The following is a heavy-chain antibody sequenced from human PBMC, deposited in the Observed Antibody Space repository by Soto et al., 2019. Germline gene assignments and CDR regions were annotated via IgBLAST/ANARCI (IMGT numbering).Heavy chain of an antibody. CDR3: ARDISTVVVAATLRDGPFDI. V-gene: IGHV1-46*01. CDR1: GYTFTSYY. D-gene: IGHD2-15*01. J-gene: IGHJ3*02. CDR2: INPSGGST. Sequence: ASVKVSCKASGYTFTSYYMHWVRQAPGQGLEWMGIINPSGGSTSYAQKFQGRVTMTRDTSTSTVYMELSSLRSGDTAVYYCARDISTVVVAATLRDGPFDIWGQGTMVTVSS.